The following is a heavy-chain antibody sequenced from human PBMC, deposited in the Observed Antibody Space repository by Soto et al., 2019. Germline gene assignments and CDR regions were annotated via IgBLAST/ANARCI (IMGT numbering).Heavy chain of an antibody. CDR3: DSTPPPMDD. Sequence: QVQLVQSGAEVKKPGASVKVSCKASGSTLTIYGISWVRQAPGQGLEWMGWISAYNGNTHYAQTPQGRVTMTTDTSTSTAYLEPRNPRSDDTVVDYCDSTPPPMDDWGQGTLVTVSS. V-gene: IGHV1-18*01. D-gene: IGHD4-4*01. CDR2: ISAYNGNT. CDR1: GSTLTIYG. J-gene: IGHJ4*02.